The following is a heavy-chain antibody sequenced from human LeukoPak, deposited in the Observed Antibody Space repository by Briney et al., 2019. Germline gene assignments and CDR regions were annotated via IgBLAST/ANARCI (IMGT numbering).Heavy chain of an antibody. CDR1: GGSFSGYY. V-gene: IGHV4-59*01. CDR3: ARGDYGDPYYFDY. J-gene: IGHJ4*02. D-gene: IGHD4-17*01. Sequence: PSETLSLTCAVYGGSFSGYYWSWIRQPPGKGLEWIGYIYYSGSTNYNPSLKSRVTISVDTSKNQFSLKLSSVTAADTAVYYCARGDYGDPYYFDYWGQGTLVTVSS. CDR2: IYYSGST.